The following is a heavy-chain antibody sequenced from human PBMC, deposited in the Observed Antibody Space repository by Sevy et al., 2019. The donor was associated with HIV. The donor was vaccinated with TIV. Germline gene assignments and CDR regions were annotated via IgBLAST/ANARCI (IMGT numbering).Heavy chain of an antibody. J-gene: IGHJ3*01. D-gene: IGHD6-13*01. CDR2: IVPSFDLS. CDR1: GVTFSGYA. V-gene: IGHV1-69*13. Sequence: ASVKVSCKASGVTFSGYAINWVRQTPGQGLEWMGWIVPSFDLSKYAQKFQGRVTFTPDESTDTAYMKLSSLRSDDTAVYYCARPQRRSGYSSSGDAFDVWGQGTMVTVSS. CDR3: ARPQRRSGYSSSGDAFDV.